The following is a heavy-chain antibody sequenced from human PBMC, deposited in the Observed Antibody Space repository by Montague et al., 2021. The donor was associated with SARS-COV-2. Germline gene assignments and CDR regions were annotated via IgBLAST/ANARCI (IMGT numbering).Heavy chain of an antibody. V-gene: IGHV6-1*01. D-gene: IGHD6-19*01. J-gene: IGHJ4*02. CDR3: ARQDTSGWLTFDY. CDR1: GDSVSSSTVA. Sequence: CAISGDSVSSSTVAWNWLRQSPSRGLEWLGRTYFRSSFYNDYALSVKSRLNIQPDSAKNQFSLQLTSVTPEDTAIYYCARQDTSGWLTFDYWGQGILVIVSS. CDR2: TYFRSSFYN.